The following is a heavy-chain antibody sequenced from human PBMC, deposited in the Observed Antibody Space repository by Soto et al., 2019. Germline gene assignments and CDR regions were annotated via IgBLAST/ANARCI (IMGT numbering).Heavy chain of an antibody. CDR2: ISTYDGNT. J-gene: IGHJ6*02. CDR3: ARDPYHVLMVNAPNLYGTDV. D-gene: IGHD2-8*01. V-gene: IGHV1-18*04. Sequence: ASVKVSCKASGYAFTDYYMHWVRQAPGQGLEWMGRISTYDGNTNYPQSLQGRLTMTTDTSTTTAYMELRSLRSDDTAVYYCARDPYHVLMVNAPNLYGTDVWGQGTTVTVSS. CDR1: GYAFTDYY.